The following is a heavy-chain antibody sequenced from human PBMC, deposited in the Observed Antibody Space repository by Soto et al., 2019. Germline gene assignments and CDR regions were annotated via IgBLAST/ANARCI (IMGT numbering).Heavy chain of an antibody. V-gene: IGHV4-4*07. CDR2: IYTSGIT. D-gene: IGHD5-18*01. J-gene: IGHJ4*02. Sequence: KPSETLSLTCTVSGGSIGRYHWSWIRQPAGKGLGWIGRIYTSGITNYSPSLKSRVTMSLDTSKNQFSLRLSPVTAADTAVYYCARDLEYSYGFDFWGQGALVTVSS. CDR1: GGSIGRYH. CDR3: ARDLEYSYGFDF.